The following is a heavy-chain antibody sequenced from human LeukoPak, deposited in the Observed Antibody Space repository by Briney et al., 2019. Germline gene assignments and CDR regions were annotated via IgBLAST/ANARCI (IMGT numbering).Heavy chain of an antibody. J-gene: IGHJ4*02. CDR2: IYERGNT. V-gene: IGHV4-59*01. D-gene: IGHD2/OR15-2a*01. CDR1: GGSISNYY. CDR3: ARDRELGY. Sequence: SETLSLTGSVSGGSISNYYWSWIRQSPGKGLEWIGYIYERGNTDYNPPLKNRVTISVDTSKNQFALKLTSVTAADTATYYCARDRELGYWGQGILVTVTS.